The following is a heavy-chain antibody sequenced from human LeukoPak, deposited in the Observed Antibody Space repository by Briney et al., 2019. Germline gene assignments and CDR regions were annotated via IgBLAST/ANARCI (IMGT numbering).Heavy chain of an antibody. D-gene: IGHD3-10*01. V-gene: IGHV3-53*01. CDR1: GFTDRSNY. J-gene: IGHJ6*03. CDR2: IYSGGST. CDR3: ARVYYGSGSLHYYYYYMDV. Sequence: GGSLRLSCAASGFTDRSNYMSWVRQAPGKGLEWVAIIYSGGSTYYAGSVKGRFTISRDNSKNTLYLQMNSLRVEDTAVYYCARVYYGSGSLHYYYYYMDVWGKGTTVTISS.